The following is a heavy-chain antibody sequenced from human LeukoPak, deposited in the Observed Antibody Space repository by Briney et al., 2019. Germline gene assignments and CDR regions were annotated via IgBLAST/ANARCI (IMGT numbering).Heavy chain of an antibody. CDR1: GGSISSYY. J-gene: IGHJ4*02. Sequence: SETLSLTCTVSGGSISSYYWSWIRQPPGKRLEWIGHIYYSGSTSYSPSLKSRVTISVDTSKNEFSLKLSSVTAADTAVYYCARYGLIRGFEYWGQGTLVTVSS. CDR2: IYYSGST. V-gene: IGHV4-59*01. CDR3: ARYGLIRGFEY. D-gene: IGHD3-16*01.